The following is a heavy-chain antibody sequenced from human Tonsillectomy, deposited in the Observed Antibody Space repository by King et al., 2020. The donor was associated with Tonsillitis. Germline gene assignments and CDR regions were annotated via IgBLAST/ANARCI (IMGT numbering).Heavy chain of an antibody. J-gene: IGHJ4*02. V-gene: IGHV3-9*01. CDR2: ISWNSGSI. CDR3: ATDLTPVLPSAFDY. Sequence: VQLVESGGGLVQPGRSLRLSCAASGFTFDNYAMHWVRQAPGKGLEWVSGISWNSGSIGYADSVRGRFTISRDNAKNSLYLQMHSLRAEDTAFYYCATDLTPVLPSAFDYWGQGTLVTVSS. CDR1: GFTFDNYA.